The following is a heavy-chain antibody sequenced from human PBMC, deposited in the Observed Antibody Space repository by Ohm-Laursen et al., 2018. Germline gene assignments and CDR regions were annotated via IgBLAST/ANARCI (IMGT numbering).Heavy chain of an antibody. CDR1: GFTFNTYT. CDR2: ISYDGSNK. D-gene: IGHD3-22*01. J-gene: IGHJ4*02. CDR3: AKDLAYYDSSGYYTFDY. Sequence: SLRLSCAASGFTFNTYTMNWVRQAPGKGLEWVAVISYDGSNKYYADSVKGRFTISRDNSKNTLYLQMNSLRAEDTAVYYCAKDLAYYDSSGYYTFDYWGQGTLVTVSS. V-gene: IGHV3-30*18.